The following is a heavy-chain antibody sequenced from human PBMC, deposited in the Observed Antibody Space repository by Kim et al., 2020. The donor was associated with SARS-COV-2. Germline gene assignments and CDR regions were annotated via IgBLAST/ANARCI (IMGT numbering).Heavy chain of an antibody. J-gene: IGHJ4*02. V-gene: IGHV5-10-1*01. CDR3: ARHQMVGATPFYFDY. Sequence: GESLKISCKGSGYSFTSYWISWVRQMPGKGLEWMGRIDPSDSYTNYSPSFQGHVTISAHKSISTAYLQWSSLKASDTAMYYCARHQMVGATPFYFDYWGQGTLVTVSS. CDR1: GYSFTSYW. CDR2: IDPSDSYT. D-gene: IGHD1-26*01.